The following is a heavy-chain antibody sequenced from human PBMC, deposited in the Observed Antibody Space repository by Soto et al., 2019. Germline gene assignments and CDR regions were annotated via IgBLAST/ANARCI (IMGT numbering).Heavy chain of an antibody. CDR2: IIPIFGTA. CDR3: ARGLYDFPGGGYYYYGMDV. Sequence: ASVKVSCKASGGTFSSYAISWVRQAPGQGLEWMGGIIPIFGTANYAQKFQGRVTITADESTSTAYMELSSLRSEDTAVYYCARGLYDFPGGGYYYYGMDVWGQGTTVTVSS. CDR1: GGTFSSYA. V-gene: IGHV1-69*13. D-gene: IGHD3-3*01. J-gene: IGHJ6*02.